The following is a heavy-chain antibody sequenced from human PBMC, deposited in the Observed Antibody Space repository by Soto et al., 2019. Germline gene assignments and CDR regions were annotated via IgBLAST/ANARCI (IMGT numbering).Heavy chain of an antibody. CDR2: VNPSGGST. J-gene: IGHJ1*01. D-gene: IGHD2-15*01. Sequence: QVQLVQSGAEVKKPGASVKVSCKASGYIFTAYSMHWVRRAPGQGLEWMGVVNPSGGSTNYAQKYQGRITLTRDTSRSTVYMDLSSLTSEDTAVYYCAREENCLDGICYSEYFQRWGQGTLVTVSS. CDR3: AREENCLDGICYSEYFQR. CDR1: GYIFTAYS. V-gene: IGHV1-46*01.